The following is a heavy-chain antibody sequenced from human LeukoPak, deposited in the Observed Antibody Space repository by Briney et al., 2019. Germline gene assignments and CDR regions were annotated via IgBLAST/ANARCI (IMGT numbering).Heavy chain of an antibody. CDR3: ARFADGYNFFDY. J-gene: IGHJ4*02. V-gene: IGHV4-59*01. CDR2: VSYSGST. Sequence: SETLSLTCTVSGGSISSYYWNWLRQPPGKGLEWIGYVSYSGSTSCNPSLKSRVTISLDTPNNQLSLKLSSVSAADTAVYYCARFADGYNFFDYWGQGSLVTVSS. D-gene: IGHD5-24*01. CDR1: GGSISSYY.